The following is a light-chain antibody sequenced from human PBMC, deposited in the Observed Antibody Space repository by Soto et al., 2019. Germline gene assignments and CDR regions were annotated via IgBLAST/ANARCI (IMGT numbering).Light chain of an antibody. CDR2: RAS. CDR1: KSIVPW. Sequence: DIRMPQHLPPLSASVGDRVPIPCRASKSIVPWLAWYQQKPGKAPKILIYRASILESGVPSRFSGSDSGTEFTLTISSLQPDDFATYYCQQYKTYSRTFGQGTKLEIK. J-gene: IGKJ2*01. CDR3: QQYKTYSRT. V-gene: IGKV1-5*03.